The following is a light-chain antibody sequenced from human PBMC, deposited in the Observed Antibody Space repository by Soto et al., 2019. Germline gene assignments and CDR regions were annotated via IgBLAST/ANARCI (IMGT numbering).Light chain of an antibody. CDR3: CSYAGSGTWV. V-gene: IGLV2-23*02. CDR1: SSDVGSYNL. CDR2: EVT. J-gene: IGLJ3*02. Sequence: QSVLTQPASVSGSPGQSITISCTGTSSDVGSYNLVSWYQQHPGKAPKFMISEVTKRPSGVSTRFSGSKSGNTASLTISGLQAEDESDYYCCSYAGSGTWVFGGGTQLTDL.